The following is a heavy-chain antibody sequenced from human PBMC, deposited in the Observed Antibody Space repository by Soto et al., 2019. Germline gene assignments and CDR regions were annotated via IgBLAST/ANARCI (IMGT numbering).Heavy chain of an antibody. V-gene: IGHV3-74*01. CDR2: INSDGSST. CDR1: GFTFSSYW. Sequence: GGSLRLSCAASGFTFSSYWMHWVRQAPGKGLVWVSRINSDGSSTSYADSVKGRFTISRDNAKNTLYLQMNSLRAEDTAVYYCARGYPRYSSSWTTYYYMDVWGKGTTVTVSS. CDR3: ARGYPRYSSSWTTYYYMDV. J-gene: IGHJ6*03. D-gene: IGHD6-13*01.